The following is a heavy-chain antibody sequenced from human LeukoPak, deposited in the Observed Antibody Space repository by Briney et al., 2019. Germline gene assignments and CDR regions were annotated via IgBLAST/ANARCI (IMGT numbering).Heavy chain of an antibody. Sequence: ASVKVSCKASGYTFTSYGISWVRQAPGQGLEWMGWISAYNGNTNYAQKLQGRVTMTTDTSTSTAYMELRSLRSEDTAVYYCASSYYDSSGYYYEFDYWGQGTLVTVSS. D-gene: IGHD3-22*01. CDR3: ASSYYDSSGYYYEFDY. CDR2: ISAYNGNT. J-gene: IGHJ4*02. V-gene: IGHV1-18*01. CDR1: GYTFTSYG.